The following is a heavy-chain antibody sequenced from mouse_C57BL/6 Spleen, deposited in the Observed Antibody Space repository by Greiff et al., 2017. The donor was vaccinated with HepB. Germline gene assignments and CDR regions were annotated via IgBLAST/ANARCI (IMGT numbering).Heavy chain of an antibody. D-gene: IGHD2-3*01. V-gene: IGHV1-52*01. Sequence: QVQLKQPGAELVRPGSSVKLSCKASGYTFTSYWMHWVKQRPIQGLEWIGNIDPSDSETHYNQKFKDKATLTVDKSSSTAYMQLSSLTSEDSAVYYCARGIYDGYYGYWGQGTTLTVSS. CDR2: IDPSDSET. J-gene: IGHJ2*01. CDR3: ARGIYDGYYGY. CDR1: GYTFTSYW.